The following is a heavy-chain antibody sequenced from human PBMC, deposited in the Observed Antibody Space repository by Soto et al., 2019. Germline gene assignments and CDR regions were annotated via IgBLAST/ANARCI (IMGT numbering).Heavy chain of an antibody. CDR1: GFSFRDHS. CDR3: ARLPKGSVVTG. J-gene: IGHJ4*01. D-gene: IGHD2-21*02. CDR2: ISSSSENI. V-gene: IGHV3-48*02. Sequence: PGGSLRLSCVGSGFSFRDHSMNWVRQPPGKGLQWISYISSSSENIYYADSVKGRFTVSRDNAKNTLFLQMNSLRDDDPAIYYCARLPKGSVVTGWGQGSLVTVSS.